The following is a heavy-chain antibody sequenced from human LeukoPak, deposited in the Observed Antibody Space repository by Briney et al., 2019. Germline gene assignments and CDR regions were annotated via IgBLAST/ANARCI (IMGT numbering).Heavy chain of an antibody. CDR2: ISSSSSTI. Sequence: GGSLRLSCAASGFTFSSYSMNWVRQAPGQGLEWVSYISSSSSTIYYADSVKGRFTISRDNAKNSLYLQRNSLRAEDPAVYCCGGEGYGGPPGEGYWGQGTLVTVSS. CDR3: GGEGYGGPPGEGY. CDR1: GFTFSSYS. D-gene: IGHD4-23*01. V-gene: IGHV3-48*01. J-gene: IGHJ4*02.